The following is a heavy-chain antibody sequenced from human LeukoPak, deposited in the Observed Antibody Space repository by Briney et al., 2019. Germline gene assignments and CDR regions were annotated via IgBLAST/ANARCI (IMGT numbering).Heavy chain of an antibody. D-gene: IGHD3-3*01. Sequence: SETLSLTCTVSGGSISSSSYYWGWIRQPPGKGLEWIGSIYYSGSTYYNPSLKSRVTISVDTSKNQFSLKLSSVTAADTAVYYCARGYYDFWSGYSTYYFDYWGQGTLVTVSS. CDR2: IYYSGST. CDR1: GGSISSSSYY. J-gene: IGHJ4*02. V-gene: IGHV4-39*01. CDR3: ARGYYDFWSGYSTYYFDY.